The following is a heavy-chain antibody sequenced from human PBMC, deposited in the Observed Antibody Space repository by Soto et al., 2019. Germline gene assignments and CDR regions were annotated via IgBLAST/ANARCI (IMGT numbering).Heavy chain of an antibody. CDR1: GYTISQVS. J-gene: IGHJ6*01. D-gene: IGHD3-16*01. CDR3: WTGDRWPALGVDEDLLYDYGWDV. V-gene: IGHV1-24*01. Sequence: QVQVVQTGTEVKKPGASVKVSCKVSGYTISQVSVHWVRPHPGKGLEWVGGFDPEDGQTIYATRFQGRVVMTAYTSTDTAYVEVVSPDSEETAVYYCWTGDRWPALGVDEDLLYDYGWDVWVQGAAVTCSS. CDR2: FDPEDGQT.